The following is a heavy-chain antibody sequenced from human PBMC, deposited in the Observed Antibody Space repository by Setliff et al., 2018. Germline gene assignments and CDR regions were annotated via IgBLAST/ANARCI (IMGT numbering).Heavy chain of an antibody. J-gene: IGHJ6*03. Sequence: PSETLSLTCTVSGGSISSYYWSWIRQPAGKGLEWIGHIYIGGSANYNPALQGRVTMTTDTSTSTAYMELRSLRSDDTAVYYCARGFSKFYYYYYYYMDVWAKGTTVTVSS. CDR3: ARGFSKFYYYYYYYMDV. D-gene: IGHD3-3*01. CDR2: IYIGGSA. V-gene: IGHV4-4*07. CDR1: GGSISSYY.